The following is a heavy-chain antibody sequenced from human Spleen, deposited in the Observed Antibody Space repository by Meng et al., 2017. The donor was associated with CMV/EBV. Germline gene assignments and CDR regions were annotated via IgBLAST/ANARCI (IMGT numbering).Heavy chain of an antibody. V-gene: IGHV4-39*02. J-gene: IGHJ5*02. Sequence: SETLSLTCTVSGGSITSNSNYWGWVRQPPGKGLEWIGRIYYTGSTQYNPSLKSRVTISIDTSKNQFSLKLSSVTAADTGVYYCAREAFRGNIVVVPAARSRGWFDPWGQGTLVTVSS. CDR1: GGSITSNSNY. CDR3: AREAFRGNIVVVPAARSRGWFDP. CDR2: IYYTGST. D-gene: IGHD2-2*01.